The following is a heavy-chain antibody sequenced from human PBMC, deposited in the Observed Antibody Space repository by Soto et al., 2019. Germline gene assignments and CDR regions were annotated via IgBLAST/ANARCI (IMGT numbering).Heavy chain of an antibody. D-gene: IGHD1-7*01. CDR1: GDSVSSNSAA. J-gene: IGHJ6*01. Sequence: PSQTLSLTCAISGDSVSSNSAAWNWIRQSPSRGLEWLGRTYYRSKWYNDYAVSVKSRITINPDTSRNQFSLQLNSVTPEDTAVYYCARGDVEMKRRTGTTSYYYYYGMDV. V-gene: IGHV6-1*01. CDR2: TYYRSKWYN. CDR3: ARGDVEMKRRTGTTSYYYYYGMDV.